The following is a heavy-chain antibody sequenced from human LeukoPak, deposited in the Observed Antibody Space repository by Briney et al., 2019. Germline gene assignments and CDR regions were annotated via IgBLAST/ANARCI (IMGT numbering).Heavy chain of an antibody. CDR3: ARGPNFGDYVDFLDS. Sequence: GGSLRLSCAASGFTFSSHWMTWVRLAPGKGLEWVANIKQGGSQKYYVDSVKGRFTISRDDAKSTLFLQMNNLRAEDSALYYCARGPNFGDYVDFLDSWGQGTMVTVSS. D-gene: IGHD4-17*01. J-gene: IGHJ4*02. V-gene: IGHV3-7*01. CDR2: IKQGGSQK. CDR1: GFTFSSHW.